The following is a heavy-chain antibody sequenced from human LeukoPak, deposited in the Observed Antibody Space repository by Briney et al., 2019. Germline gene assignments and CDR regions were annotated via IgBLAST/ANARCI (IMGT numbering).Heavy chain of an antibody. D-gene: IGHD5-24*01. J-gene: IGHJ6*03. CDR2: IYYSGST. Sequence: SETLSLTCTVSGRSISSSSYYWGWIRQPPGKGLEWIGSIYYSGSTYYNPSLKSRVTISVDTSKNQFSLKLSSVTAADTAVYYCASGDGYNLDYYYYYMDVWGKGTTVAVSS. CDR1: GRSISSSSYY. CDR3: ASGDGYNLDYYYYYMDV. V-gene: IGHV4-39*01.